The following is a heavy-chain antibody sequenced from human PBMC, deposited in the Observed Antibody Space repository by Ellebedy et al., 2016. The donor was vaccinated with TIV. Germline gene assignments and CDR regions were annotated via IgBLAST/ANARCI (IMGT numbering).Heavy chain of an antibody. V-gene: IGHV4-59*12. CDR2: VHYTGST. J-gene: IGHJ4*02. Sequence: SETLSLTCTVSGGSISTYYWSWIRQPPGKGLEYIGYVHYTGSTNYNPSLKSRVTISVDSFKNQFSLKLTSVTAADTAVYYCASAPNGRISWLDYWGQGALVTVSS. CDR1: GGSISTYY. CDR3: ASAPNGRISWLDY. D-gene: IGHD5-18*01.